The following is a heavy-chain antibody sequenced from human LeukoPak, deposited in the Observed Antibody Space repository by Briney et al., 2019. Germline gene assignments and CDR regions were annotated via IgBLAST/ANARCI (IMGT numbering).Heavy chain of an antibody. Sequence: GGSLRLSCAASGFTVSSNYMSWVRQAPGKGLEWVSVFYSGGSTYYADSVKGRFTVSRGNSKNTLYLQMNSLRAEDTAVYYCARYAYNYGYFDYWGQGTLVTVSS. CDR3: ARYAYNYGYFDY. J-gene: IGHJ4*02. CDR2: FYSGGST. D-gene: IGHD5-24*01. CDR1: GFTVSSNY. V-gene: IGHV3-66*01.